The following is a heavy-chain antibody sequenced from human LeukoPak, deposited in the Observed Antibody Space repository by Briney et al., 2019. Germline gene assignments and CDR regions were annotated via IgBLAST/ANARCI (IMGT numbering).Heavy chain of an antibody. J-gene: IGHJ5*02. Sequence: GASVKLSCKASGYTFTSYDINWVRQAPGQGLEWMGWMNPNSGNTGYAQKFQGRVTMTRNTSISTAYMELSSLRSEDTAVYYCARGRGVVSHNWFDPWGQGTLVTVSS. CDR2: MNPNSGNT. CDR3: ARGRGVVSHNWFDP. V-gene: IGHV1-8*01. CDR1: GYTFTSYD.